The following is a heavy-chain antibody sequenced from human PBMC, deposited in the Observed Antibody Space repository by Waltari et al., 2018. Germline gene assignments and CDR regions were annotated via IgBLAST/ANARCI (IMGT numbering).Heavy chain of an antibody. CDR3: ASYSPWNDH. V-gene: IGHV3-15*04. CDR1: GFTFTDAW. D-gene: IGHD1-1*01. CDR2: IESNTEGGTG. Sequence: EVQLVESGGGFVKPGGSLRLSCVASGFTFTDAWMSWVRQAPGKGLGWVGRIESNTEGGTGEYAAPAKDRFTISRDDSKNTLYLQMNSLQSEDTAVYYCASYSPWNDHWGQGTLVTVSS. J-gene: IGHJ4*02.